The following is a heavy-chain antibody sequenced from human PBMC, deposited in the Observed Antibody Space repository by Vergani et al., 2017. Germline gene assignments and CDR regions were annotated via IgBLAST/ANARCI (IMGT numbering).Heavy chain of an antibody. CDR3: AKVRPVLGVSYFSSALDY. Sequence: VQLVESGGGLVQPGGSLRLSCAASGFTFSSYAMSWVRQAPGKGLEWVSAISGSGGSTYYADSVKGRFTISRDNSKNTLYLQMNSLSAEDTAVYYCAKVRPVLGVSYFSSALDYWGQGTLVTVSS. CDR2: ISGSGGST. V-gene: IGHV3-23*04. CDR1: GFTFSSYA. J-gene: IGHJ4*02. D-gene: IGHD1-26*01.